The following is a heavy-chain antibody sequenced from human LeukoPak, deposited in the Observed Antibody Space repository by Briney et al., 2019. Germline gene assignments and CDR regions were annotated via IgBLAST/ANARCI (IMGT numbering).Heavy chain of an antibody. CDR1: GYTFTGFY. D-gene: IGHD3-22*01. J-gene: IGHJ4*02. CDR3: ATLGDISGYYLRDY. Sequence: GASVKVSCKAPGYTFTGFYIHWVRQAPGHGLQRMGWINPNSGGTNYAQEFEGRVTMTRDTSISTAYMELIGLRSDDTAIYYCATLGDISGYYLRDYWGQGTLVTVSS. V-gene: IGHV1-2*02. CDR2: INPNSGGT.